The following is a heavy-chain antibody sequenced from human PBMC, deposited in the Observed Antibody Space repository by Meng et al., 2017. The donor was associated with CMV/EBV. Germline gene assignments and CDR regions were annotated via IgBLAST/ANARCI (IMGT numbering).Heavy chain of an antibody. J-gene: IGHJ6*02. CDR3: AREGEVTIFGVVIYYYYGMDV. CDR2: ISSSGSTI. D-gene: IGHD3-3*01. Sequence: GESLKISCAASGFTFSSYEMSWVRQAPGKGLEWVSYISSSGSTIYYADSVKGRFTISRDNAKNSLYLQMNSLRAEDTAVYYCAREGEVTIFGVVIYYYYGMDVWGQGTTVTVSS. V-gene: IGHV3-48*03. CDR1: GFTFSSYE.